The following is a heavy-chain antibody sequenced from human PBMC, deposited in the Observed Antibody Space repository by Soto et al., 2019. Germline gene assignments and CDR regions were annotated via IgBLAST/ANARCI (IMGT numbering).Heavy chain of an antibody. CDR2: ISRSGGTI. D-gene: IGHD3-10*01. Sequence: PGGSLRLSCASSVLTFISYEMNWGRQAPGKGLEWVSYISRSGGTIYYADSVKGRFTISRDNAKNSLYLQMNSLRAEDTAVYYCASEYGSGFPVYWGQGTLVTVSS. J-gene: IGHJ4*02. CDR3: ASEYGSGFPVY. CDR1: VLTFISYE. V-gene: IGHV3-48*03.